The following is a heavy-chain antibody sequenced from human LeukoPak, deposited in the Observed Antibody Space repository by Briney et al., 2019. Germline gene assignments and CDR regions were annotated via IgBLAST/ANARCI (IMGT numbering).Heavy chain of an antibody. CDR2: IKQDGSEK. J-gene: IGHJ4*02. D-gene: IGHD1-26*01. Sequence: PGGSLRLSCAVSGFTFSSYWMSWVRQAPGKGLEWVANIKQDGSEKYYVDSVKGRFTISRDNAKNSLYLQMNSLRAEDTAVYYCARRRYSGSSQHFDYWGQGTLVTVSS. CDR3: ARRRYSGSSQHFDY. V-gene: IGHV3-7*01. CDR1: GFTFSSYW.